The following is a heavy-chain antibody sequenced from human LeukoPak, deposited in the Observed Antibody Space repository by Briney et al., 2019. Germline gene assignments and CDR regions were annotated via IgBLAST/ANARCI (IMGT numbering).Heavy chain of an antibody. D-gene: IGHD2-21*02. J-gene: IGHJ4*02. V-gene: IGHV3-7*01. CDR2: IKEDGSEK. CDR1: GFSFSNYW. Sequence: GGSLRLSCAASGFSFSNYWMSWVRQAPGKGLEWVANIKEDGSEKFYVDSVRGRFTISRDNAENSLYLQMNSLRAEDTAVYYCARGDEAYGESVYRGQGTLVTVSS. CDR3: ARGDEAYGESVY.